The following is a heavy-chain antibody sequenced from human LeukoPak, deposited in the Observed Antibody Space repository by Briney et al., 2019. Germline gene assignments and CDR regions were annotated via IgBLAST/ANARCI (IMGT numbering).Heavy chain of an antibody. Sequence: ASVKVSCKASGNTFTSYDINWVRQATGQGLEWMGWMNPNSGNTGYAQKFQGRVTTTRNTSISTAYMELSSLRSEDTDVYYCARGGRIAARRGNWFDPWGQGTLVTVSS. CDR1: GNTFTSYD. D-gene: IGHD6-6*01. V-gene: IGHV1-8*01. CDR3: ARGGRIAARRGNWFDP. CDR2: MNPNSGNT. J-gene: IGHJ5*02.